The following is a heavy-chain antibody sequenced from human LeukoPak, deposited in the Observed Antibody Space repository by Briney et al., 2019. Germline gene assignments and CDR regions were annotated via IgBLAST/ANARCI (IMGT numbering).Heavy chain of an antibody. CDR1: GYTFTNNY. D-gene: IGHD4-23*01. J-gene: IGHJ4*02. CDR3: ARGSFDGGNWALDY. V-gene: IGHV1-46*01. CDR2: INPGGGAT. Sequence: ASVKVSCKASGYTFTNNYMHWVRQAPGQGPEWMGIINPGGGATSYAQKFQGRVTMTRDTSTSTVYMELSSLRSEDTAVYYCARGSFDGGNWALDYWGQGTLVTVSS.